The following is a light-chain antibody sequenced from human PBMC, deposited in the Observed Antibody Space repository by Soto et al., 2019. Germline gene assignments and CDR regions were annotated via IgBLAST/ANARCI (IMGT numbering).Light chain of an antibody. V-gene: IGLV2-14*01. CDR2: DVS. CDR1: TSDVGGYDY. CDR3: RSYLGSSPFSGV. Sequence: QSVLTQPASVSGSPGQSITVSCTGTTSDVGGYDYVAWYQQHPGKAPKLMIYDVSSRPSGVSNRFSGSKSGNTASLTISGLQAEDEADYYCRSYLGSSPFSGVFGTGTKVTV. J-gene: IGLJ1*01.